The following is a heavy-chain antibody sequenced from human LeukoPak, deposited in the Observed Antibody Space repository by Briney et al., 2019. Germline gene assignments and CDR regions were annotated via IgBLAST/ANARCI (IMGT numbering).Heavy chain of an antibody. CDR2: IYPGDSDT. J-gene: IGHJ4*02. Sequence: GESLKISCKGSGYIFTNYWIGWVRQMPGKGLEWMGIIYPGDSDTRYSPSFQGQVTISADKSISTASLQWSSLKASDTAMYYRATSSWLYYFDYWGQGTLVTVSS. D-gene: IGHD3-22*01. CDR3: ATSSWLYYFDY. V-gene: IGHV5-51*01. CDR1: GYIFTNYW.